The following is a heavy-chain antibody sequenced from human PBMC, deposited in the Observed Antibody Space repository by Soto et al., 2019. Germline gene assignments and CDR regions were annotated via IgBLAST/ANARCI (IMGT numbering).Heavy chain of an antibody. CDR1: GGSISSYY. J-gene: IGHJ4*02. CDR3: ARHKYQLLGTYYFDY. CDR2: IYYSGST. Sequence: SETLSLTCTASGGSISSYYWSWIRQPPGKGLEWIGYIYYSGSTNYNPSLKSRVTISVDTSKNQFSLKLSSVTAADTAVYYCARHKYQLLGTYYFDYWGQGTLVTVSS. V-gene: IGHV4-59*08. D-gene: IGHD2-2*01.